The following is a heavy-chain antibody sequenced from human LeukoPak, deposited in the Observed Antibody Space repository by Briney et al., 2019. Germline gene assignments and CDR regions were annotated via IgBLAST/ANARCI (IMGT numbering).Heavy chain of an antibody. V-gene: IGHV3-53*01. Sequence: GGSLRLSCAASGFSFNNAWMSWVRQAPGKGLEWVSVIYSGGSTYYADSVKGRFTISRDNSKNTLYLQMNSLRAEDTAVYYCARDGFWGYGGNPMSAFDIWGQGTMVTVSS. CDR1: GFSFNNAW. J-gene: IGHJ3*02. CDR3: ARDGFWGYGGNPMSAFDI. D-gene: IGHD4-23*01. CDR2: IYSGGST.